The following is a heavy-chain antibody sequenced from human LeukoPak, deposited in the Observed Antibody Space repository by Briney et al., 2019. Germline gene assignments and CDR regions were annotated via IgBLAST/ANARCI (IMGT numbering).Heavy chain of an antibody. D-gene: IGHD3-10*01. Sequence: GASVKVSCKVSGYTLTELSMHWVRQAPGKGLEWMGGFDPEDGETIYAQKFQGRVTMTEDTSTDTAYMELSSLRSEDTAVYYCARPKGRFGERDWFDPWGQGTLVTVSS. V-gene: IGHV1-24*01. CDR1: GYTLTELS. CDR2: FDPEDGET. J-gene: IGHJ5*02. CDR3: ARPKGRFGERDWFDP.